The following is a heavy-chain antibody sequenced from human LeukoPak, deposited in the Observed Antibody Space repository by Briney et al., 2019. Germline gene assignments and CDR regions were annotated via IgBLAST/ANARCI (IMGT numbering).Heavy chain of an antibody. J-gene: IGHJ5*02. CDR1: GFTFNSYW. V-gene: IGHV3-74*01. CDR3: ARGYGDWFDP. Sequence: GGPLRLSCAASGFTFNSYWMHWVRQAPGKGLVWVSRINSDGSRTAHADSVKGRFSISRDNAKNTLYLQMNSLRVEDTAVYYCARGYGDWFDPWGQGTLVTVSS. D-gene: IGHD3-10*01. CDR2: INSDGSRT.